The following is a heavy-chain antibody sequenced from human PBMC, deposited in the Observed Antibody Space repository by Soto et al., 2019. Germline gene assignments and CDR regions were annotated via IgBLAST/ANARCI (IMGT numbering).Heavy chain of an antibody. V-gene: IGHV3-53*01. CDR1: GFTVSSNY. J-gene: IGHJ6*03. CDR3: AKGGEGYCSGTSCLYHMDA. CDR2: ICNGGST. D-gene: IGHD2-15*01. Sequence: GGSLRLSCAASGFTVSSNYMSWVRQAPGKGLEWVSVICNGGSTYYADSVKGRFTISRDISKNTLYVQMSSLRAEDTAVYYCAKGGEGYCSGTSCLYHMDAWGKGTTVTVSS.